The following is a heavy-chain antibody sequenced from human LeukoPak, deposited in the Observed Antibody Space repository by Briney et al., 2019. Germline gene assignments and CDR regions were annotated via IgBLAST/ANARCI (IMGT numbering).Heavy chain of an antibody. Sequence: GASVKVSCKASGYTFTVYYIHWVRQAPGQGFEWMGWIHPNSGTTGYAQNFQGRVTMTRDTSISTAYMDLSRLRSDDTAVYYCARNTAPGYGLDVWGQGTPVTVSS. D-gene: IGHD5-18*01. J-gene: IGHJ6*02. CDR1: GYTFTVYY. CDR2: IHPNSGTT. V-gene: IGHV1-2*02. CDR3: ARNTAPGYGLDV.